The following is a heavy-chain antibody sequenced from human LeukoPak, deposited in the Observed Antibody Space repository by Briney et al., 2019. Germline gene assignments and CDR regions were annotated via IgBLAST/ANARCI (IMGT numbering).Heavy chain of an antibody. Sequence: RGESLKISCKASGYNFHKYWIGCVPQISGKGVEWRGIIYPSDSDTTYSPSSQSHVSISADTTITTAYLQWSSLQASDTAMYYCVRRVRRWSDGGVDQWGQGTLVTVSS. D-gene: IGHD1-26*01. J-gene: IGHJ4*02. CDR2: IYPSDSDT. CDR3: VRRVRRWSDGGVDQ. V-gene: IGHV5-51*01. CDR1: GYNFHKYW.